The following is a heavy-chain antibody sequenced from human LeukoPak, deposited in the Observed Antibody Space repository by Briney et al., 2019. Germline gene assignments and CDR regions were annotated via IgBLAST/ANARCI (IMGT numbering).Heavy chain of an antibody. CDR2: INPNSGGT. CDR1: GYTFTGYY. J-gene: IGHJ6*02. V-gene: IGHV1-2*02. Sequence: ASVKVSCKASGYTFTGYYMHWVRQAPGQGLKWMGWINPNSGGTNYAQKFQGRVTMTRDTSISTAYMELSRLRSDDTAVYYCARARGATWAEYYYYGMDVWGQGTTVTVSS. CDR3: ARARGATWAEYYYYGMDV. D-gene: IGHD5-12*01.